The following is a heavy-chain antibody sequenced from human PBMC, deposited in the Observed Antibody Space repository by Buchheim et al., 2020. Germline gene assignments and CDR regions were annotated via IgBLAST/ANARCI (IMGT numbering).Heavy chain of an antibody. V-gene: IGHV3-23*01. Sequence: EVQLLESGGGLVQPGGSLRLSCAASGFSFSTYPMAWVRQAPGKGLEWVSATSGSDGATYYADSVKGRFTISRDNSKNTLYLQMNSLRAEDTAVYYCAKMGIIVGATKSWGQGTL. D-gene: IGHD1-26*01. CDR1: GFSFSTYP. CDR2: TSGSDGAT. J-gene: IGHJ5*02. CDR3: AKMGIIVGATKS.